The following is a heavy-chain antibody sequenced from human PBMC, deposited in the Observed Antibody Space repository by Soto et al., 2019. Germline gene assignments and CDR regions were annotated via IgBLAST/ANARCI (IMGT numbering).Heavy chain of an antibody. V-gene: IGHV4-39*01. CDR2: IYYSGST. J-gene: IGHJ5*02. CDR3: ARHVAAAGLNWFDP. D-gene: IGHD6-13*01. Sequence: QLQLQESGPGLVKPSETLSLTCTVSGGSISSSSYYWGWIRQPPGKGLEWIGSIYYSGSTYYNPSLKSRVTISVDTYKHQFSLKLSSVTAADTAVYYCARHVAAAGLNWFDPWGQGTLVTVSS. CDR1: GGSISSSSYY.